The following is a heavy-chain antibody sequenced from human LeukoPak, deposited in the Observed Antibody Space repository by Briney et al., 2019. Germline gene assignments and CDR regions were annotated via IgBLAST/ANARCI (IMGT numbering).Heavy chain of an antibody. CDR2: IHSSLDST. Sequence: GESLRLSCAASRFPLSNYAMSMVRQPPRKGLASVSAIHSSLDSTYFADSVKGRFTSSRDNSKNTLYRQMNSLRAEDTAVYYCAKEVPRYFANWGQGTLVTVSS. D-gene: IGHD3-9*01. CDR1: RFPLSNYA. V-gene: IGHV3-23*01. CDR3: AKEVPRYFAN. J-gene: IGHJ4*02.